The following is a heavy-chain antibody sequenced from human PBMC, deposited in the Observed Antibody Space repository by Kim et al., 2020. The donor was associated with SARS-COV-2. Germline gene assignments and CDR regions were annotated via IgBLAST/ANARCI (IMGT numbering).Heavy chain of an antibody. CDR2: INPNSGGT. J-gene: IGHJ4*02. CDR1: GYTFTGYY. Sequence: ASVKVSCKASGYTFTGYYMHWVRQAPGQGLEWMGWINPNSGGTNYAQKFQGRVTMTRDTSISTAYMELSRLRSDDTAVYYCAPADILTGYYSYWGQGTLVTVSS. D-gene: IGHD3-9*01. V-gene: IGHV1-2*02. CDR3: APADILTGYYSY.